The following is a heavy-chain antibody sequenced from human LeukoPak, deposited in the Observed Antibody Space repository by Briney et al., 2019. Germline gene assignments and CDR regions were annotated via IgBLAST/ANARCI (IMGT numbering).Heavy chain of an antibody. CDR1: GFTFSSYA. CDR3: AKQKGYCSGGSCYYSDY. CDR2: LSGSGAST. D-gene: IGHD2-15*01. V-gene: IGHV3-23*01. Sequence: GGSLTLSCAASGFTFSSYAMSWVRQAPGKGLEWVSTLSGSGASTSYADSVKGRFTISRDNSKNTLYLQMNSPRAEDTARYYCAKQKGYCSGGSCYYSDYWGQGTLVTVPS. J-gene: IGHJ4*02.